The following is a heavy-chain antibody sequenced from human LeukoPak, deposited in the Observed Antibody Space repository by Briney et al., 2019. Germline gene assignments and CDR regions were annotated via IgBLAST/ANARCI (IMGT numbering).Heavy chain of an antibody. CDR2: IYDSGST. CDR1: GGSISSGDYY. CDR3: ARAWKPDYYYGMDV. V-gene: IGHV4-30-4*01. J-gene: IGHJ6*02. D-gene: IGHD1-1*01. Sequence: SQTLSLTCTVSGGSISSGDYYWSWIRQPPGKGLEWIGYIYDSGSTYSNPSLQSRVIISVKTSKNQFSLKLSSVTAADTAVYYCARAWKPDYYYGMDVWGQGTMVTVSS.